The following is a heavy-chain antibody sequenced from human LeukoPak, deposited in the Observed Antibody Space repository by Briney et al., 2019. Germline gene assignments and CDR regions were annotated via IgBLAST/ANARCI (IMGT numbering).Heavy chain of an antibody. J-gene: IGHJ4*02. D-gene: IGHD3-22*01. CDR1: GYTFTTLG. CDR2: ISTYSGDT. CDR3: VRDHDSSGYFRY. V-gene: IGHV1-18*01. Sequence: ASVKVPCKASGYTFTTLGISWVRQAPGQGPEWMGWISTYSGDTGYAQNLQGRVTITADTSTTTAYMELRSLRSDDTAVYYCVRDHDSSGYFRYWGQGTLVTVSS.